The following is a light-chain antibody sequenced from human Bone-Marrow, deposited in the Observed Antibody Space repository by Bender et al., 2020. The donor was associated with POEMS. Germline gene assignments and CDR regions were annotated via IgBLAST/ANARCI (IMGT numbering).Light chain of an antibody. V-gene: IGLV2-11*01. CDR3: CSYAGDSLV. J-gene: IGLJ2*01. Sequence: QSALTQPRSVSGSPGQSVTISCSGSSANVDSSFVSWYQQHPGKAPKLMIYDVTKRPSGVPDRFSGSKSGNTASLAISGLQADDEADYYCCSYAGDSLVFGGGTTLTVL. CDR1: SANVDSSF. CDR2: DVT.